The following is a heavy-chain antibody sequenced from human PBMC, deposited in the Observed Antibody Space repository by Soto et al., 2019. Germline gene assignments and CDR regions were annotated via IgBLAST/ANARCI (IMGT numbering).Heavy chain of an antibody. CDR2: ISNKASRDTT. CDR3: CGGVGGRAPFQH. Sequence: EVQLVESGGGLVQPGGSLRLSCAASGFILSDYFMDWVRQAPGKGLEWVGRISNKASRDTTQYAASVKGRFSISRDDSKSSVFLQMSSLKIEDTAFYYCCGGVGGRAPFQHWSQGTLVTVSS. J-gene: IGHJ1*01. CDR1: GFILSDYF. D-gene: IGHD2-15*01. V-gene: IGHV3-72*01.